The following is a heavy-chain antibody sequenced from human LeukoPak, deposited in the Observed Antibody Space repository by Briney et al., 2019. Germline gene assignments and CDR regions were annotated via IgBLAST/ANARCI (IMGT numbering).Heavy chain of an antibody. CDR1: GFTLSSYE. CDR3: ARDLAVVRGEIYYYGMDV. J-gene: IGHJ6*02. V-gene: IGHV3-48*03. Sequence: PGGSLRLSCAASGFTLSSYEMNWVRQAPGKGLEWVSYISSSGSTIYYADSVKGRFTISRDNAKNSLYLQMNSLRAEDTAVYYCARDLAVVRGEIYYYGMDVWGQGTTVTVSS. CDR2: ISSSGSTI. D-gene: IGHD3-10*01.